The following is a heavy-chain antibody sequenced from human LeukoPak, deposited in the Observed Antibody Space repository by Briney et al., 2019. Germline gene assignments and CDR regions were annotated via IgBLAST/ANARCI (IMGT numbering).Heavy chain of an antibody. J-gene: IGHJ4*02. Sequence: PGGSLRLSCAASGFTVSINYMSWVRQAPGKGLEWVSVIYSGGSTYYADSVKGRFTISRDNSKNTLYLQMNSLRAEDTAVYYCARSLGSSSSLRGFDYWGQGTLVTVSS. CDR1: GFTVSINY. CDR3: ARSLGSSSSLRGFDY. V-gene: IGHV3-53*01. CDR2: IYSGGST. D-gene: IGHD6-13*01.